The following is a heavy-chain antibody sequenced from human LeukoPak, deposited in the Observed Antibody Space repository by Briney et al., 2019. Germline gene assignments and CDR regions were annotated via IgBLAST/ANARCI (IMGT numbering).Heavy chain of an antibody. D-gene: IGHD3-10*01. CDR3: ATYYYASGSSD. CDR1: GFIFSDYS. CDR2: ISTHSTYT. Sequence: PGGSLRLSRAASGFIFSDYSMSWIRQAPGKGLEWVSYISTHSTYTHYADSVRGRFTISRDNAKNSMYLQMNSLRAEDTAEYYCATYYYASGSSDWGQGTLVTVSS. J-gene: IGHJ4*02. V-gene: IGHV3-11*03.